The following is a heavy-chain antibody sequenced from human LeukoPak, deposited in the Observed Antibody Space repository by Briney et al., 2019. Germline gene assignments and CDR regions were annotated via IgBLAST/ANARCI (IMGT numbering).Heavy chain of an antibody. D-gene: IGHD2-2*01. CDR2: INPHTGGT. CDR1: GYTFTAYY. CDR3: ARALVPAAQRLSS. Sequence: GASVKVSFKASGYTFTAYYLHWVRQAPGQGLEWMGVINPHTGGTKYAPKFQGRVPMTRDTSISAASMEVTRLRSDDTAVYFCARALVPAAQRLSSWGKGTLVTVSS. V-gene: IGHV1-2*02. J-gene: IGHJ5*02.